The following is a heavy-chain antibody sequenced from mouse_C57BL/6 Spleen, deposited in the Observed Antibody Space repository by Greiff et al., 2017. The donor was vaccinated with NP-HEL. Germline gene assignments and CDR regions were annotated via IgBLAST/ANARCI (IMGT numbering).Heavy chain of an antibody. V-gene: IGHV1-26*01. D-gene: IGHD1-1*01. J-gene: IGHJ4*01. Sequence: EVQLQQSGPELVKPGASVKISCKASGYTFTDYYMNWVKQSHGKSLEWIGDINPNNGGTSYNQKFKGKATLTVDKSSSTAYMELRSLTSEDSAVYYCARTTEGGDLYAMDYWGQGTSVTVSS. CDR2: INPNNGGT. CDR3: ARTTEGGDLYAMDY. CDR1: GYTFTDYY.